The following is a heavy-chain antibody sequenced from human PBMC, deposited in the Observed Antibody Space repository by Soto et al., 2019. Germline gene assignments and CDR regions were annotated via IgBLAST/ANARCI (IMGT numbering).Heavy chain of an antibody. V-gene: IGHV1-2*04. CDR1: GYTFNGYY. Sequence: ASVKVSCKASGYTFNGYYMDWVRQAPGQGLEWMGWINPNSGGTNYAQKFQGWVTMTRDTSISTAYMELSRLRSDDTAVYYCARGNIVVVPAATAGWFDPWGQGTLVTVSS. D-gene: IGHD2-2*01. J-gene: IGHJ5*02. CDR3: ARGNIVVVPAATAGWFDP. CDR2: INPNSGGT.